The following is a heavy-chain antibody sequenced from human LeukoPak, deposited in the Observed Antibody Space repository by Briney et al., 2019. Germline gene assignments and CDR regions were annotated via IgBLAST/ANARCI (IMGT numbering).Heavy chain of an antibody. D-gene: IGHD6-13*01. CDR1: GSTFSSYG. J-gene: IGHJ6*03. V-gene: IGHV3-23*01. Sequence: GGSLRLSCAASGSTFSSYGMSWVRQAPGKGLEWVSAISGSGGSTYYADSVKGRFTISRDNSKNTLYLQMNSLRAEDTAVYYCAKAVRYSSSWDYYYYYYMDVWGKGTTVTISS. CDR3: AKAVRYSSSWDYYYYYYMDV. CDR2: ISGSGGST.